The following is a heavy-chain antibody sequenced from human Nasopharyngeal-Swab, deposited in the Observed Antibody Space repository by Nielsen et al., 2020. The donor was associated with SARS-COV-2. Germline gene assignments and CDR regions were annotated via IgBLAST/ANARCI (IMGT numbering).Heavy chain of an antibody. V-gene: IGHV4-30-2*01. J-gene: IGHJ4*02. CDR2: IYHSGST. CDR1: GGSISSGGYS. D-gene: IGHD1-7*01. Sequence: SETLSLTCAVSGGSISSGGYSWSWIRQPPGKGLEWIGYIYHSGSTYYNPSLKSRVTISVDRSKNQFSLKLGSVTAADTAVYYCARAGITGTTRYDYWGQGTLVTVSS. CDR3: ARAGITGTTRYDY.